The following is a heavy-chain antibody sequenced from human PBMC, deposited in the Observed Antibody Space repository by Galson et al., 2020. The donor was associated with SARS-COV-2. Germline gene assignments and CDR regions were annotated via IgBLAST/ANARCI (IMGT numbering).Heavy chain of an antibody. Sequence: KMSGPTLVKPTQTLTLTCTFSGFSLSTSGVGVGWIRQPPGKALEWLALIYWDDDKRYSPSLQSRLTITKDTSKNQVVLTMTNMDPVDTATYYWAHTDGYCSSTICYTSYYFDYWGQGTLVTVSS. CDR1: GFSLSTSGVG. D-gene: IGHD2-2*02. J-gene: IGHJ4*02. CDR2: IYWDDDK. CDR3: AHTDGYCSSTICYTSYYFDY. V-gene: IGHV2-5*02.